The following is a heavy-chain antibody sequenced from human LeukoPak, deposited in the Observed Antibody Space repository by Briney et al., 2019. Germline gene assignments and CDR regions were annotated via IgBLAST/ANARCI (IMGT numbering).Heavy chain of an antibody. CDR2: ISPSSSSV. Sequence: GGSLRLSCATSGFTFSSYTFNWVRQTPGKGLEWVSSISPSSSSVHYIDSVKGRFTISRDNAKDSLSLQMDSLRVEDTGVYFCARTNGDYFWGADRWGQGTLVTVSA. J-gene: IGHJ5*02. V-gene: IGHV3-21*06. CDR3: ARTNGDYFWGADR. CDR1: GFTFSSYT. D-gene: IGHD4-17*01.